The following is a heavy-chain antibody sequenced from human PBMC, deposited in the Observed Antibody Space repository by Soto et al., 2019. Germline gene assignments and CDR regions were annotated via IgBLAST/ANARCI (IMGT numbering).Heavy chain of an antibody. Sequence: EVQLVESGGGLVQPGGSLRVSCAASGFTVSTNYMSWVRQAPGKGLEWVSVIYSGGSTYYADSVKGRFTISRDNSNTTLYLQRTRLRSEDTGVYYCARDLDASSHYGIDVWGQGTMVTVSS. D-gene: IGHD6-6*01. CDR2: IYSGGST. CDR3: ARDLDASSHYGIDV. CDR1: GFTVSTNY. V-gene: IGHV3-66*01. J-gene: IGHJ6*02.